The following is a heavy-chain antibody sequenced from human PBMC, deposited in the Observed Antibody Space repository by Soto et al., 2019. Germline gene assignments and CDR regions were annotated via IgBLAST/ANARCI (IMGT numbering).Heavy chain of an antibody. Sequence: PSETLSLTCTVSGGSISSGDYYWSWIRQPPGKGLEWIGYIYYSGSTYYNPSLKSRVTISVDTSKNQFSLKLSSVTAADTAVYYCARAPYYYDSSGYYSWGQGTLVTVSS. V-gene: IGHV4-30-4*01. CDR2: IYYSGST. CDR1: GGSISSGDYY. D-gene: IGHD3-22*01. CDR3: ARAPYYYDSSGYYS. J-gene: IGHJ4*02.